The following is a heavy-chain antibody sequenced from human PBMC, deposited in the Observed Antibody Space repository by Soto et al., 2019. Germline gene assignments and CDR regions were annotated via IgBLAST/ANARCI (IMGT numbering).Heavy chain of an antibody. CDR3: AGRDGHNRRKAPYYYYYYGVGV. D-gene: IGHD2-15*01. J-gene: IGHJ6*02. Sequence: GGSLRLSCAASGFSFGSYALSWVRQAPGKGLEWVSYISGSGSITHYADSVKGRFTISRDNARNSLYLQMNSLRGEDTAVYYCAGRDGHNRRKAPYYYYYYGVGVWGRGTTVTVSS. CDR2: ISGSGSIT. CDR1: GFSFGSYA. V-gene: IGHV3-48*03.